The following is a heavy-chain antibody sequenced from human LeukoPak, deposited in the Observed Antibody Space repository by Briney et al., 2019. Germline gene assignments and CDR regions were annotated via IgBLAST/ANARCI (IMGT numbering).Heavy chain of an antibody. V-gene: IGHV3-23*01. CDR2: FSNSGET. CDR1: GFTFSTYA. Sequence: PGGSLRLSCAASGFTFSTYAMAWVRQAPGKGLEWVSAFSNSGETHYADSVKGRLTISRDNSKNTLYLQMNSLRAEDTAVYYCAKDRMQDNWFDPWGQGTLVTVSS. J-gene: IGHJ5*02. CDR3: AKDRMQDNWFDP.